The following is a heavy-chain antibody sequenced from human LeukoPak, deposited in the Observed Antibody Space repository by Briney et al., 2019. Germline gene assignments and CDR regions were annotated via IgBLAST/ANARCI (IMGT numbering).Heavy chain of an antibody. CDR1: GFTFSSYW. Sequence: GGSLRLSCAASGFTFSSYWMSWVRQAPGKGLEWVANIKQDGSEKYYVDPVKGRFTISRDNAKNSLYLQMNSLRAEDTAVYYCAREVRQYYYGSGSTDGMDVWGQGTTVTVSS. CDR2: IKQDGSEK. D-gene: IGHD3-10*01. J-gene: IGHJ6*02. CDR3: AREVRQYYYGSGSTDGMDV. V-gene: IGHV3-7*01.